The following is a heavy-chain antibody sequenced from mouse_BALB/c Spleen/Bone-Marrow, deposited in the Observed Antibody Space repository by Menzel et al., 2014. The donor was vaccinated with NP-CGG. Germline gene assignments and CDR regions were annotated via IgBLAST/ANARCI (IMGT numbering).Heavy chain of an antibody. V-gene: IGHV2-9*02. D-gene: IGHD1-1*01. CDR1: EFTLTSYG. J-gene: IGHJ3*01. Sequence: VQLQESGPGLVAPSQSLSITCTVSEFTLTSYGVHWVRQPPGKGLEWLGVMWAGGSTNYNSALMSRLSISKDNSKSQVFLKMNSLQTDDTAMYYCARGGSSRAWFAYWGQGTLVTVSA. CDR3: ARGGSSRAWFAY. CDR2: MWAGGST.